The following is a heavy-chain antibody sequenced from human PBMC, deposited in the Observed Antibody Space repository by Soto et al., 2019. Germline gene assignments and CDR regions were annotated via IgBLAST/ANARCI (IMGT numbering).Heavy chain of an antibody. V-gene: IGHV3-21*01. CDR3: AREPGIAVAGRLVG. CDR1: GFTFSSYR. J-gene: IGHJ4*01. Sequence: EEQLVESGGGLVKTGGSLRLSCAASGFTFSSYRMNWVRPAQGKGLEWDSSISSSSSYIYYADSVKGRFTISRDNAKNSLYRQMNSLRAEDTAVYYCAREPGIAVAGRLVGWGHGTRVTVSA. D-gene: IGHD6-19*01. CDR2: ISSSSSYI.